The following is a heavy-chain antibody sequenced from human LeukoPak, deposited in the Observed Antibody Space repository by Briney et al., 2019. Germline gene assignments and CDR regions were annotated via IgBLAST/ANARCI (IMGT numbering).Heavy chain of an antibody. J-gene: IGHJ4*02. CDR3: AKGNVRLASGSYPYFDY. V-gene: IGHV3-53*01. Sequence: QPGGSLRLSCAASGFTISSNYMSWVRQAPGKGLEWVAVIYSGGSTYYADSVKGRFTISRDNSKNTLYLQMNSLRAEDTAVYYCAKGNVRLASGSYPYFDYWGQGTLVTVSS. D-gene: IGHD3-10*01. CDR1: GFTISSNY. CDR2: IYSGGST.